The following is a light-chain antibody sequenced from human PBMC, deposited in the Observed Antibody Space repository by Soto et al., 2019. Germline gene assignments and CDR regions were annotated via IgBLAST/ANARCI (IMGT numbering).Light chain of an antibody. Sequence: QYALTQPASVSGSPGQSITISCTGTSSDVGGYKYVSWYQQYPGKAPKLMMYEVSNRPSGVSNRFSGSKSGNTASLTVSGLQAEDEADYYCSSYTSSSPCVFGTGTKVTVL. V-gene: IGLV2-14*01. CDR2: EVS. J-gene: IGLJ1*01. CDR1: SSDVGGYKY. CDR3: SSYTSSSPCV.